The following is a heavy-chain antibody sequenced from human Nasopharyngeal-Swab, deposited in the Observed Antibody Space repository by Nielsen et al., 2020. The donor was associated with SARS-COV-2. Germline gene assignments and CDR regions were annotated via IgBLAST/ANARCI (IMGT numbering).Heavy chain of an antibody. J-gene: IGHJ4*02. CDR3: AREAPGESIFDY. V-gene: IGHV4-39*07. CDR1: GGSISSSSYY. D-gene: IGHD3-10*01. CDR2: IYYSGST. Sequence: GSLRLSCTVSGGSISSSSYYWGWIRQPPGKGLEWIGSIYYSGSTYYNPSLKSRVTISVDTSKNQFSLKLSSVTAADTAVYYWAREAPGESIFDYWGQGTLVTVSS.